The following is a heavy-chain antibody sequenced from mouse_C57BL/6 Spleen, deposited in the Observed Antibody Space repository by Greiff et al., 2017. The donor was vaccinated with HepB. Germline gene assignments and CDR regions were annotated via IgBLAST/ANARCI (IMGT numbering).Heavy chain of an antibody. CDR2: INPNNGGT. Sequence: EVKLQQSGPELVKPGASVKISCKASGYTFTDYYMNWVKQSHGKSLEWIGDINPNNGGTSYNQKFKGKATLTVDKSSSTAYMELRSLTSEDSAVYYCARYGSRGAWFAYWGQGTLVTVSA. CDR1: GYTFTDYY. J-gene: IGHJ3*01. CDR3: ARYGSRGAWFAY. V-gene: IGHV1-26*01. D-gene: IGHD1-1*01.